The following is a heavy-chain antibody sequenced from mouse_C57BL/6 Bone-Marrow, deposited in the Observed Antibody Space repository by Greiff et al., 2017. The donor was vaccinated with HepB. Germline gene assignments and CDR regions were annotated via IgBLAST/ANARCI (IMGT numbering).Heavy chain of an antibody. D-gene: IGHD1-1*01. CDR3: ARESLFTTVVALYAMDY. Sequence: QVQLKQSGAELVRPGTSVKVSCKASGYAFTNYLIEWVKQRPGQGLEWIGVINPGSGGTNYNEKFKGKATLTADKSSSTAYMQLSSLTSEDSAVYFCARESLFTTVVALYAMDYWGQGTSVTVSS. CDR1: GYAFTNYL. J-gene: IGHJ4*01. V-gene: IGHV1-54*01. CDR2: INPGSGGT.